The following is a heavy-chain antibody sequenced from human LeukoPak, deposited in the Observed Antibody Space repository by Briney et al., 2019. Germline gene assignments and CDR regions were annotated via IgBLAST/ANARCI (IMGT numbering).Heavy chain of an antibody. Sequence: ASVKVSCKASGYTFTSYGISWVRQAPGQGLEWMGWISAYNGNTNYAQKLQGRVTMTTDTSTSTAYMELRSLRSDDTAVYYCARVFRGIFEEGLPFWFDPWGQGTLVTGSS. CDR2: ISAYNGNT. CDR1: GYTFTSYG. CDR3: ARVFRGIFEEGLPFWFDP. J-gene: IGHJ5*02. V-gene: IGHV1-18*01. D-gene: IGHD5-12*01.